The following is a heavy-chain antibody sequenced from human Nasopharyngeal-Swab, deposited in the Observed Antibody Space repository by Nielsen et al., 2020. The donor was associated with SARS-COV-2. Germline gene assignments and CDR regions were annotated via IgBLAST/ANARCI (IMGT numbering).Heavy chain of an antibody. V-gene: IGHV3-30*18. CDR2: ISYDGSNK. D-gene: IGHD3-9*01. CDR3: AKDRYFAHYYFDY. Sequence: GESLKLSCAASGFIFSGSGMHWVRQAPGKGLEWVALISYDGSNKFYADSVKGRFTISRDNSKNTLYLQMNSLRAEDTAVYYCAKDRYFAHYYFDYWGQGTLVTVSS. CDR1: GFIFSGSG. J-gene: IGHJ4*02.